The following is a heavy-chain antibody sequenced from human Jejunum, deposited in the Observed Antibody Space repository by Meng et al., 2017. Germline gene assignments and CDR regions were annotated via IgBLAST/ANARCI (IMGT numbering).Heavy chain of an antibody. Sequence: SETLSLTCSVSGGSINNDYWSWIRQPPGKSLEGLGFIHSSGTTNYNPSLESRVTVSVDTSKNQLSLKMTSMSAADTAVYYCARGGASSKPFNYWGQGMLVTVSS. CDR2: IHSSGTT. J-gene: IGHJ4*02. D-gene: IGHD6-13*01. CDR3: ARGGASSKPFNY. V-gene: IGHV4-59*01. CDR1: GGSINNDY.